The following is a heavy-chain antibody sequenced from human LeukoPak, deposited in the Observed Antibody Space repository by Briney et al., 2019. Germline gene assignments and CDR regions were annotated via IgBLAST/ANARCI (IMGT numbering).Heavy chain of an antibody. CDR3: ARLAYYYDSSGYYAPGYFDY. Sequence: GESLKISCKGSGYSFTSYWIGWVRQMPGKGLEWRGIIYPGDSDTRYSPSFQGQVTISADKSISTAYLQWSSLKASDTAMYYCARLAYYYDSSGYYAPGYFDYWGQGTLVTVSS. V-gene: IGHV5-51*01. CDR2: IYPGDSDT. D-gene: IGHD3-22*01. CDR1: GYSFTSYW. J-gene: IGHJ4*02.